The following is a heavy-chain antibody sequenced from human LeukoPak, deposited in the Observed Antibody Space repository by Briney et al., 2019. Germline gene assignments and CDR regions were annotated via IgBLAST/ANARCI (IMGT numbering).Heavy chain of an antibody. Sequence: PSETLSLTCTVSGGSISSSSYYWGWIRQPPGKGLEWIGSIYYSGSTYYNPSLKSRVSISIDTSKNQFSLELSSVTAADTSVYYCARDSGGPYDSSGFDYWGQGALVTVSS. CDR2: IYYSGST. CDR3: ARDSGGPYDSSGFDY. V-gene: IGHV4-39*07. D-gene: IGHD3-22*01. CDR1: GGSISSSSYY. J-gene: IGHJ4*02.